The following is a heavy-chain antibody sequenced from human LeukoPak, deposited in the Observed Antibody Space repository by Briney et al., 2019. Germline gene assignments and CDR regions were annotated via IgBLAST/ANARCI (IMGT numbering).Heavy chain of an antibody. CDR1: GYNLNTYH. Sequence: GASVKVSCKASGYNLNTYHMHWVRQAPGQGLEWMGIITSTGTTTICAQKFQGRVTMTRDTSTSTVYMDLSSLRSDDTAVYYCARDPGMYSGSYYYFDYWGQGTLVTVSS. J-gene: IGHJ4*02. D-gene: IGHD1-26*01. V-gene: IGHV1-46*02. CDR2: ITSTGTTT. CDR3: ARDPGMYSGSYYYFDY.